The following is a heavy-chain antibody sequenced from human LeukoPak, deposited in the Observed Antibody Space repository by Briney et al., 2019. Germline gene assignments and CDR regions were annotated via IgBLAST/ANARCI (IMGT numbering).Heavy chain of an antibody. CDR3: AREITVGANWFDP. CDR2: INPGDGST. D-gene: IGHD1-26*01. V-gene: IGHV1-46*01. Sequence: ASVKVSCKTSGYTFTNDYLHWVRQAPGQGLEWMGIINPGDGSTNYAQKFQGRVTMTTDTSTSTAYMELRSLRSDDTAVYYCAREITVGANWFDPWGQGTLVTVSS. J-gene: IGHJ5*02. CDR1: GYTFTNDY.